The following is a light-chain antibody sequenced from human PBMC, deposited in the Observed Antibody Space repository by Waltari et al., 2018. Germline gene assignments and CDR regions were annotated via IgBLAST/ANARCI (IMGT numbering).Light chain of an antibody. CDR3: QQLHSYPRT. CDR1: QGIGSY. J-gene: IGKJ4*01. V-gene: IGKV1-9*01. CDR2: AAS. Sequence: DIQLTQSPSFLSASVGDRVTITCRASQGIGSYLAWYQQKPGKATTLLIYAASTLQSGVPSRFSGSYSVTEFTLTISSLQPEDFASYFCQQLHSYPRTFGGGTKMEI.